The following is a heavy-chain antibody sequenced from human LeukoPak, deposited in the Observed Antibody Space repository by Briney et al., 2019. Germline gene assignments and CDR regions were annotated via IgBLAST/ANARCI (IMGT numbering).Heavy chain of an antibody. CDR3: VSDHTGHDDY. V-gene: IGHV3-74*03. J-gene: IGHJ4*02. D-gene: IGHD1-1*01. CDR2: INIEGSTT. Sequence: GGSLRLSCVASGFSLSSYWVHWVRQAPGKGLVWVLRINIEGSTTTYADSVKGRFTISRDNAKKTVSLQMNSLRAEDTAVYYCVSDHTGHDDYWGQGTLVTVSS. CDR1: GFSLSSYW.